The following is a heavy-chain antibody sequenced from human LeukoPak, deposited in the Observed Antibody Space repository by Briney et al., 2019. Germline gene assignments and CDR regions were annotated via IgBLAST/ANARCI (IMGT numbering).Heavy chain of an antibody. D-gene: IGHD2-8*02. CDR3: AGGVLGRYDY. CDR1: GGSISSYY. V-gene: IGHV4-59*08. J-gene: IGHJ4*02. CDR2: IYYSGST. Sequence: SETLSLTCSVSGGSISSYYWSWLRQPPGKGLEWIGYIYYSGSTNFNPSLKSRVTISVDTSKNQFSLKLSSVTATDTAVYYCAGGVLGRYDYWGQGILVTVSS.